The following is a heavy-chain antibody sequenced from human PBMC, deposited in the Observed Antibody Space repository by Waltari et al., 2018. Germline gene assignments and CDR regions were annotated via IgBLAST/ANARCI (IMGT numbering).Heavy chain of an antibody. CDR2: IHYTGSN. CDR1: GGSISNGDYH. CDR3: MRDQRSTVLD. D-gene: IGHD1-1*01. V-gene: IGHV4-39*07. J-gene: IGHJ4*02. Sequence: QLQLQESGPGLVKPSETLSLTCTVSGGSISNGDYHWGWVRQPPGKGLEWISTIHYTGSNYYNPSLKSRLTISVDTSKNQFSLKLSSVTAADTAVYHCMRDQRSTVLDWGQGTLVTVSS.